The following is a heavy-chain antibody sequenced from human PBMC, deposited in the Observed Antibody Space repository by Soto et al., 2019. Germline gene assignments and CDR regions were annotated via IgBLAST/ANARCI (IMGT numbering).Heavy chain of an antibody. D-gene: IGHD3-22*01. Sequence: PGGSLRLSFEASGFSFSTFNMNWVRQAPGKGLEWISYISSTSSSIYYAESVRGRFTMSRVNAKNSVYLQMNSLRDEDTAVYYCARDRDEDSGAYFRPPTLKKFHPWGKRTRGTVAS. CDR2: ISSTSSSI. CDR1: GFSFSTFN. J-gene: IGHJ1*01. CDR3: ARDRDEDSGAYFRPPTLKKFHP. V-gene: IGHV3-48*02.